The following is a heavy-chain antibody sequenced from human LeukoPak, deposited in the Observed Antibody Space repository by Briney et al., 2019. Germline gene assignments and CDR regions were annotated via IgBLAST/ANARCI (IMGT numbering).Heavy chain of an antibody. J-gene: IGHJ4*02. D-gene: IGHD2-15*01. CDR2: ISGSGGST. CDR3: AKRVSHCSGGSCYGKYYFGY. Sequence: GGSLRLSCAASGFTFSSYAMSWVRQAPGKGLEWVSAISGSGGSTYYADSVKGRFTISRDNSENTLYLQMNSLRAEDTAVYYCAKRVSHCSGGSCYGKYYFGYWGQGTLVTVSS. CDR1: GFTFSSYA. V-gene: IGHV3-23*01.